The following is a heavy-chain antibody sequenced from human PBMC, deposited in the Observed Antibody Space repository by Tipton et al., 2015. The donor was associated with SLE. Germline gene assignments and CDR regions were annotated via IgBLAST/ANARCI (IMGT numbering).Heavy chain of an antibody. J-gene: IGHJ3*01. CDR1: GGSISSGPYY. V-gene: IGHV4-61*10. Sequence: TLSLTCTVSGGSISSGPYYWSWIRQPAEKGLEWIGYIYHSGSTNYNPSLKSRVSMSIDKSKKQFSLKMRSLTAADTAVYYCARGPNSFDYWGQGTMVTVSS. CDR2: IYHSGST. D-gene: IGHD5-24*01. CDR3: ARGPNSFDY.